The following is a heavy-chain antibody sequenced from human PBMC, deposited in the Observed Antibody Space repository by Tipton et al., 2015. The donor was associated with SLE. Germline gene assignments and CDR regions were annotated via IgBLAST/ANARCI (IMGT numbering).Heavy chain of an antibody. CDR2: ISWNSGIV. CDR1: GFPFDDYA. J-gene: IGHJ3*01. CDR3: VRGSHTTSPFRAFEF. Sequence: SLRLSCAASGFPFDDYAMYWVRQVPGKGLEWVSGISWNSGIVDYADFARGRFTISRDNAKNSLFLQVNSLSAEDTALYFCVRGSHTTSPFRAFEFWGQGTMVTVSS. D-gene: IGHD1-14*01. V-gene: IGHV3-9*01.